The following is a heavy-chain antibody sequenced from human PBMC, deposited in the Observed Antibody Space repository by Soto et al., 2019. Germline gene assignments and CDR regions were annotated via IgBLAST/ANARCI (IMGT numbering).Heavy chain of an antibody. CDR1: GGSFSGYY. D-gene: IGHD2-2*01. V-gene: IGHV4-34*01. CDR2: INHSGST. CDR3: ARGFFCSKTSCNLINFDY. Sequence: SETLSLTCAVYGGSFSGYYWSWIRQPPGKGLEWIGEINHSGSTNYNPSLKSRVTISVGTSKNQFSLKLSSVTAADTAVYYCARGFFCSKTSCNLINFDYWGQGALVPVSS. J-gene: IGHJ4*02.